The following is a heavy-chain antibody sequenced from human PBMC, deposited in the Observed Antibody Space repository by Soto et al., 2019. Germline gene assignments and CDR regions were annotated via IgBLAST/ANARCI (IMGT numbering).Heavy chain of an antibody. CDR1: GGTFSSYA. D-gene: IGHD3-10*01. CDR3: ARDQGRGTEDMTYRGYYYYYGMDV. CDR2: IIPIFGTA. Sequence: GASVKVSCKASGGTFSSYAISWVRQAPGQGLERMGGIIPIFGTANYAQKFQGRVTITADESTSTAYMELSSLRSEDTAVYYCARDQGRGTEDMTYRGYYYYYGMDVWGQGTTVTVSS. V-gene: IGHV1-69*13. J-gene: IGHJ6*02.